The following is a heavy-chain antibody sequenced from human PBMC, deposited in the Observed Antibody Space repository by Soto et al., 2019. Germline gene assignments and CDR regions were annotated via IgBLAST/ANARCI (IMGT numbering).Heavy chain of an antibody. V-gene: IGHV4-30-4*01. CDR2: IYYSGST. D-gene: IGHD4-17*01. CDR3: ASTPRGTVTTLVVRDY. Sequence: SETLSLTCTVSGGSISSGDYYWSWIRQPPGKGLEWIGYIYYSGSTYYNPSLKSRVTISVDTSKNQFSLKLSSVTAADTAVYYCASTPRGTVTTLVVRDYWGQGTLVTVSS. J-gene: IGHJ4*02. CDR1: GGSISSGDYY.